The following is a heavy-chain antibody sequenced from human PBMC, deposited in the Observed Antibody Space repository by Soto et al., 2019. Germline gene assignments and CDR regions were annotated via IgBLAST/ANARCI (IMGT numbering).Heavy chain of an antibody. V-gene: IGHV4-31*03. D-gene: IGHD3-22*01. CDR3: ARALHHDYYDSSGYYYPYWYGMDV. Sequence: PSETLSLTCTVSGGSISSGGDYWSWISQHPGTGLEWIGYISYSGSTYYNPSLKSRVTISVDTSKNQFSLILNSVTAADTAVYYCARALHHDYYDSSGYYYPYWYGMDVWGQGTTVTVSS. CDR2: ISYSGST. J-gene: IGHJ6*02. CDR1: GGSISSGGDY.